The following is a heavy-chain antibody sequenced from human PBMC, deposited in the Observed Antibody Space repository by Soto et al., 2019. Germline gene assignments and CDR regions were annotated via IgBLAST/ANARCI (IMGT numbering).Heavy chain of an antibody. D-gene: IGHD2-15*01. CDR2: ISGSGGST. CDR1: GFTFSSYS. CDR3: AKEDCSGGSCVDYYYYYMDV. V-gene: IGHV3-23*01. Sequence: GGSLILSCAASGFTFSSYSMSWVRQAPGKGLEWVSAISGSGGSTYYADSVKGRFTISRDSSKNTLYLQMNSLRAEDTAVYYCAKEDCSGGSCVDYYYYYMDVWGKGTTVTVSS. J-gene: IGHJ6*03.